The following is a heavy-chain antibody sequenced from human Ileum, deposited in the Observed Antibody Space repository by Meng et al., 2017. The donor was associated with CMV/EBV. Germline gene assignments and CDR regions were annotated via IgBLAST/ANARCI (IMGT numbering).Heavy chain of an antibody. J-gene: IGHJ4*02. CDR1: YTYTGNY. D-gene: IGHD2-21*01. V-gene: IGHV1-2*02. CDR3: ARVFTPLYCGGDCSLFDY. Sequence: YTYTGNYMHWVRQAPGQGLEWMGWINPNSGGTNYAQKFQGRVTMTRDTSISTAYMELSRLRSDDTAVYYCARVFTPLYCGGDCSLFDYWGQGTLVTVSS. CDR2: INPNSGGT.